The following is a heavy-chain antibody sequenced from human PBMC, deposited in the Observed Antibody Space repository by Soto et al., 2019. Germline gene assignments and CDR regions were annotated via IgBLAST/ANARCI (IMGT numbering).Heavy chain of an antibody. CDR1: GGTFSSYT. D-gene: IGHD3-9*01. Sequence: SVKVSCKASGGTFSSYTISWVRQAPGQGLEWMGRIIPILGIANYAQKFQGRVTITADKSTSTAYMELSSLRSEDTAVYYCARGAFDDILTGYQFDYWGQGTLVTVSS. CDR3: ARGAFDDILTGYQFDY. J-gene: IGHJ4*02. CDR2: IIPILGIA. V-gene: IGHV1-69*02.